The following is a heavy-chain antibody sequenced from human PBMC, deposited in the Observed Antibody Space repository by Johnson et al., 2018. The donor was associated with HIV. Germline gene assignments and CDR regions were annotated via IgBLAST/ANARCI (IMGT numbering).Heavy chain of an antibody. J-gene: IGHJ3*02. Sequence: VQLVESGGGLVHPGGSLRLSCAASGFTVSSNYMSWVRQAPGKGLEWVSVIYSGGTTYYADSVKGRFTISRDTSENTVYLQMNSLRAEDTAVYYCTTDYTYPRISGTTGSAFDIWGQGTMVTVPS. V-gene: IGHV3-66*01. D-gene: IGHD1-7*01. CDR3: TTDYTYPRISGTTGSAFDI. CDR2: IYSGGTT. CDR1: GFTVSSNY.